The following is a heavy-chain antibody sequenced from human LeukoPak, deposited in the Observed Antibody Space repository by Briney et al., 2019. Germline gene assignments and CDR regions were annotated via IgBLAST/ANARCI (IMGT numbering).Heavy chain of an antibody. D-gene: IGHD2-2*01. CDR3: AKDRHIVVVPAAPFDY. Sequence: GGSLRLSCAASGYTFSSYAMSWVHQAPGKGLEWVSAISGSGGTTYYADSVKGRFTISRDNSKNTLYLQMNSLRADDTAVYYCAKDRHIVVVPAAPFDYWGQGTLVTVSS. J-gene: IGHJ4*02. V-gene: IGHV3-23*01. CDR2: ISGSGGTT. CDR1: GYTFSSYA.